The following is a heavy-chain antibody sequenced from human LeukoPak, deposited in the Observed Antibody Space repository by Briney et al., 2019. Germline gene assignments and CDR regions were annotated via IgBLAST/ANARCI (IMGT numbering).Heavy chain of an antibody. D-gene: IGHD2-2*01. J-gene: IGHJ5*02. Sequence: SQTLSLTCTVSGGSISSGSYYWSWIRQPAGKGLEWIGRIYTSGSTNYNPSLKSRVTISVDTSKNQFSLKLSSVTAADTAVYYCAKGGGPAAMGNWFDPWGQGTLVTVSS. CDR3: AKGGGPAAMGNWFDP. V-gene: IGHV4-61*02. CDR2: IYTSGST. CDR1: GGSISSGSYY.